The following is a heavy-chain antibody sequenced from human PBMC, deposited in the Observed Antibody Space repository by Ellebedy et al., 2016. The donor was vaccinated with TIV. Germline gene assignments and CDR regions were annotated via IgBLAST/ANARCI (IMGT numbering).Heavy chain of an antibody. CDR3: ARGSMVRGVIPFDY. CDR2: IYYSGST. Sequence: SETLSLXXTVSGGSISSSSYYWGWIRQPPGKGLEWIGSIYYSGSTYYNPSLKSRVTISVDTSKNQFSLKLSSVTAADTAVYYCARGSMVRGVIPFDYWGQGTLVTVSS. V-gene: IGHV4-39*07. D-gene: IGHD3-10*01. J-gene: IGHJ4*02. CDR1: GGSISSSSYY.